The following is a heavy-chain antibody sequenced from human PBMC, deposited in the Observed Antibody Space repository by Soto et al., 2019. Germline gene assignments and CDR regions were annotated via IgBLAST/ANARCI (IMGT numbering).Heavy chain of an antibody. CDR3: ARDFSDGDYGIGGY. J-gene: IGHJ4*02. V-gene: IGHV4-59*01. Sequence: SETLSLTCTVSGGSISSYYWSWIRQPPGKGLEWIGYIYYSGSTNYNPSLKSRVTISVDTSKNQFSLKLSSVTAADTAVYYCARDFSDGDYGIGGYWGQGTLVTVSS. CDR1: GGSISSYY. CDR2: IYYSGST. D-gene: IGHD4-17*01.